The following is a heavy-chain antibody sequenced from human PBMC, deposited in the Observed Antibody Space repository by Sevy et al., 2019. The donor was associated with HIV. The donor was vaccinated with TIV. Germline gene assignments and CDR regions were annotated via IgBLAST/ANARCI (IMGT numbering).Heavy chain of an antibody. Sequence: GGSLRLSCAASGFTFSSYGMHWVRQAPGKGLEWVAFIRYDGSNKYYADSVKGRFTISRDNSKNTLYQQMNSLRAEDTAVYYCAKDGVATIVLYYYYGMDVWGQGTTVTVSS. CDR1: GFTFSSYG. D-gene: IGHD5-12*01. V-gene: IGHV3-30*02. CDR2: IRYDGSNK. J-gene: IGHJ6*02. CDR3: AKDGVATIVLYYYYGMDV.